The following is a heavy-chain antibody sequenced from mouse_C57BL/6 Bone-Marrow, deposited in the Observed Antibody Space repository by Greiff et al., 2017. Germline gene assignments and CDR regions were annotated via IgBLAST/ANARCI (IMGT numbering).Heavy chain of an antibody. Sequence: EVQLQQSGPVLVKPGASVKMSCKASGYTFTDYYMNWVKQSHGKSLEWIGVINPYNGGTSYNQKFKGKATLTVDKSSSTAYMELNILTSEDSAVYYCAREGYDYDSVYAMDYWGQGTSVTVSS. CDR1: GYTFTDYY. D-gene: IGHD2-4*01. CDR3: AREGYDYDSVYAMDY. CDR2: INPYNGGT. V-gene: IGHV1-19*01. J-gene: IGHJ4*01.